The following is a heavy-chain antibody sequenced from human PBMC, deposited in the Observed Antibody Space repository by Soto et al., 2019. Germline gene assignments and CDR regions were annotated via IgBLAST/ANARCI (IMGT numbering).Heavy chain of an antibody. CDR1: GGSFSGYY. V-gene: IGHV4-34*01. CDR2: INHSGST. Sequence: SETLSLTCAVYGGSFSGYYWSWIRQPPGKGLEWIGEINHSGSTNYNPSLKSRVTISVDTSKNQFSLKLSSVTAADTAVYYCASEGRSDIVVVPAARIDYWGQGTLVTVS. D-gene: IGHD2-2*01. CDR3: ASEGRSDIVVVPAARIDY. J-gene: IGHJ4*02.